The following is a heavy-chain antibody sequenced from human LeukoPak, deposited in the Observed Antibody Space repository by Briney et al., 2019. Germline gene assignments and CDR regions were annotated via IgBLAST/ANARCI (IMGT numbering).Heavy chain of an antibody. V-gene: IGHV1-2*02. CDR3: ATLRLYGGNDAFEI. CDR2: INRDSGDT. J-gene: IGHJ3*02. D-gene: IGHD4-23*01. Sequence: ASVKVSCKSSGYTFTGYYIHWVRQAPGQGRGLKGLINRDSGDTNEAQKFQGRVTKTRDTSISTAYMHLSRMGSADTAVDYCATLRLYGGNDAFEIWGQGTRVTVSS. CDR1: GYTFTGYY.